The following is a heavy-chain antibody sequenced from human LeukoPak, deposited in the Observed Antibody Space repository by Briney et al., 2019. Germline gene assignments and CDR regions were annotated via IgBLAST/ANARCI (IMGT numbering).Heavy chain of an antibody. Sequence: SVKVSCKASGGTFISYAISWVRQAPGQGLEWMGGIIPIFGTANYAQKFQGRVTITADESTSTAYMELSSLRSEDTAVYYCARLATVRKYYFDYWGQGTLVTVSS. J-gene: IGHJ4*02. CDR2: IIPIFGTA. CDR3: ARLATVRKYYFDY. CDR1: GGTFISYA. D-gene: IGHD5-24*01. V-gene: IGHV1-69*13.